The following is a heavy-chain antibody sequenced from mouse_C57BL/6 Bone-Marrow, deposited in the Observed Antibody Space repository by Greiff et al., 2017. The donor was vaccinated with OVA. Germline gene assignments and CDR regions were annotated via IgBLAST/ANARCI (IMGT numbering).Heavy chain of an antibody. CDR2: ISNGGGST. V-gene: IGHV5-12*01. CDR1: GFTFSDYY. Sequence: EVKVVESGGGLVQPGGSLKLSCAASGFTFSDYYMYWVRQTPEKRLEWVAYISNGGGSTYYPDTVKGRFTISRDNAKNTLYLQMSRLKSEDTAMYYCAIHMSQPFAYWGQGTLVTVSA. J-gene: IGHJ3*01. CDR3: AIHMSQPFAY.